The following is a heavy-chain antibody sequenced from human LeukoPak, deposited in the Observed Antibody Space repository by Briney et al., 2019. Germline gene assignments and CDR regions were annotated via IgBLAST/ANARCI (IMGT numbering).Heavy chain of an antibody. CDR3: ARDNDFFDY. J-gene: IGHJ4*02. V-gene: IGHV4-4*07. CDR1: GGSISPYY. Sequence: PSETLSLTCTVSGGSISPYYWSWIRQTPGKGLEWIGRIHSSGSTHYNPSLKSRVTMSLDTSKNQFSLKLTSVTAADTAVYYCARDNDFFDYWGQGTLVTVSS. CDR2: IHSSGST.